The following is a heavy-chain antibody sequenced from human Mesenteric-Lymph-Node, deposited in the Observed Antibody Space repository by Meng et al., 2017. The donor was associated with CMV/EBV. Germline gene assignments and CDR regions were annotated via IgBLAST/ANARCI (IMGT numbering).Heavy chain of an antibody. CDR3: ARDVTILGRVQTFDS. Sequence: GESLKISCAGSGFMFNSYTMNWVRQVPGKGLEWVSYISSMSATMYYTDSVRGRFTISRDDAKNSLYLHMNNLRAEDTAIYYCARDVTILGRVQTFDSWGQGTLVTVSS. CDR1: GFMFNSYT. D-gene: IGHD3-3*01. V-gene: IGHV3-48*04. J-gene: IGHJ4*02. CDR2: ISSMSATM.